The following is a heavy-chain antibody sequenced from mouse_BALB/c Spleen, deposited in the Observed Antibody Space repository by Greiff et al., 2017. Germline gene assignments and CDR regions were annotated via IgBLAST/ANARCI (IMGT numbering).Heavy chain of an antibody. CDR3: ARDLLWLRRNAMDY. D-gene: IGHD2-2*01. J-gene: IGHJ4*01. Sequence: EVQVVESGGGLVQPGGSRKLSCAASGFTFSSFGLNWVRQAPEKGLEWVAYISSGSSTIYYADTVKGRFTISRDNPKNTLFLQMTSLRSEDTAMYYCARDLLWLRRNAMDYWGQGTSVTVSS. CDR1: GFTFSSFG. CDR2: ISSGSSTI. V-gene: IGHV5-17*02.